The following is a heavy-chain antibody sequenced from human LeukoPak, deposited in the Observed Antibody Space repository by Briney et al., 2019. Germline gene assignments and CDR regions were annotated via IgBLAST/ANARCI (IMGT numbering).Heavy chain of an antibody. CDR1: GFTFSSYE. CDR2: ISSSGSTI. D-gene: IGHD6-13*01. CDR3: AKGPSDSSSWYVLPWFDY. V-gene: IGHV3-48*03. J-gene: IGHJ4*02. Sequence: AGGSLRLSYAASGFTFSSYEMNWVRQAPGKGLEWVSYISSSGSTIYYADSVKGRFTISRDNSKNTLYLQMNSLRAEDTAVYYCAKGPSDSSSWYVLPWFDYWGQGTLVTVSS.